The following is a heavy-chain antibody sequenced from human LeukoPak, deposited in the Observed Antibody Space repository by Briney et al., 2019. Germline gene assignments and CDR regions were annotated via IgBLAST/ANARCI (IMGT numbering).Heavy chain of an antibody. V-gene: IGHV1-2*04. CDR2: INPNSGGT. D-gene: IGHD1-26*01. CDR1: GYTFIDYY. CDR3: ARAKAGATLGY. J-gene: IGHJ4*02. Sequence: ASVKVSCKASGYTFIDYYMHWVRQAPGQGLEWMGWINPNSGGTNYAQKFQGWVTMTRDTSISTAYMELSRLRSDDTAVYYCARAKAGATLGYWGQGTLVTVSS.